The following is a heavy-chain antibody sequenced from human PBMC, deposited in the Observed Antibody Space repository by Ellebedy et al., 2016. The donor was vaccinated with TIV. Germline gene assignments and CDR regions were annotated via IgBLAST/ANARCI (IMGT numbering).Heavy chain of an antibody. CDR3: AKGAWLGY. Sequence: GESLKISXAASGFAVSTYDMSWVRQAPGKGLEWVSVIIGSDGSTHYADSVKGRFIISRDKSKNTLFLQLNSLRAEDTAVYYCAKGAWLGYWGQGTQVTVSP. CDR2: IIGSDGST. J-gene: IGHJ4*02. V-gene: IGHV3-23*01. CDR1: GFAVSTYD.